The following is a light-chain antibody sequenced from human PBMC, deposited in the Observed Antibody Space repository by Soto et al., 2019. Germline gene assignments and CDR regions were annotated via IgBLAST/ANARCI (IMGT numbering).Light chain of an antibody. CDR3: QQISGTPPT. CDR2: AAS. Sequence: DIQMTQSPSSLSASVGDRVTITCRASQSISSYLNWYQQKPGKAPKLLIYAASSLQSGVPSRFSGSGSGTDFTPTITSPQLEDFATESCQQISGTPPTFAQGT. J-gene: IGKJ2*01. CDR1: QSISSY. V-gene: IGKV1-39*01.